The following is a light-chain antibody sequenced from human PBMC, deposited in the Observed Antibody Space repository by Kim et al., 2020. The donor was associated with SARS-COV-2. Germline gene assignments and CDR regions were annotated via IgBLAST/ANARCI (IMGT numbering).Light chain of an antibody. CDR3: QSYNSTPWT. CDR1: QGISSF. Sequence: GDRVTITCRASQGISSFLGWYQQKPGEVPQLLIYAASTLQVGVPSRFSGSGSGTDFTLTISSLQAEDVATYYCQSYNSTPWTFGQGTKLEI. V-gene: IGKV1-27*01. CDR2: AAS. J-gene: IGKJ1*01.